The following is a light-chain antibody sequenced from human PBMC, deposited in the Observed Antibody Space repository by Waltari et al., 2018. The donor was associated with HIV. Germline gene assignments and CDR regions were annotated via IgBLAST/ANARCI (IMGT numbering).Light chain of an antibody. CDR2: RNN. V-gene: IGLV1-47*01. J-gene: IGLJ3*02. CDR3: AVWDDSLSGPV. Sequence: QSVLTQPPSASGPPGQRATISCSGSSSNIGSNAIYWYQQLPGPAPKPLIYRNNQRPSGVPDRFSGSKSGTSASLAISGLRSDDEADYYCAVWDDSLSGPVFGGGTKLTVL. CDR1: SSNIGSNA.